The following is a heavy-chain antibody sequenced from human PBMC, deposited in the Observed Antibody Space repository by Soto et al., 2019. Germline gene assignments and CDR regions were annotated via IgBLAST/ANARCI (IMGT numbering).Heavy chain of an antibody. CDR1: ADSITRFY. V-gene: IGHV4-59*12. CDR3: ARSGVGAMLDP. D-gene: IGHD1-26*01. J-gene: IGHJ5*02. Sequence: SETLSLTCTVSADSITRFYWTWMRQPPGKGLEWIGYIHYSGYTHYNASLKSRATLSVDTSKNQISLKLTSVTAADTAVYYCARSGVGAMLDPWGPGTLVTVSS. CDR2: IHYSGYT.